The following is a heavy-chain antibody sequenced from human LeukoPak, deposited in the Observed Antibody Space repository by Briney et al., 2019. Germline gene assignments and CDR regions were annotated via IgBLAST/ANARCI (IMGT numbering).Heavy chain of an antibody. J-gene: IGHJ6*03. CDR2: IYHSGST. Sequence: SETLSLTCTVSGHSINTDYHWAWVRQPPGKGLEWIGSIYHSGSTYYGPAFKSRVTISVDTSKNQFSLQLSSVTAADTAVYYCTRDLGYARYMDVWGKGTTVTVSS. CDR3: TRDLGYARYMDV. D-gene: IGHD1-1*01. CDR1: GHSINTDYH. V-gene: IGHV4-38-2*02.